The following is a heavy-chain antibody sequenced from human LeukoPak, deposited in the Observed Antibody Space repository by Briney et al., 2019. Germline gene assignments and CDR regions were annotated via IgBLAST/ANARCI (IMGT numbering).Heavy chain of an antibody. V-gene: IGHV4-34*01. CDR3: ARRAKTERGHSYGLDY. D-gene: IGHD5-18*01. CDR1: GGSFSGYY. Sequence: SETLSLTCGVNGGSFSGYYWNWIRQTPGKGLEWIGEINHSGSTNYNPSLKSRVTISVDTSKKQFSLKLSSVTAADTAVYYCARRAKTERGHSYGLDYWGQGTLVTVSP. CDR2: INHSGST. J-gene: IGHJ4*02.